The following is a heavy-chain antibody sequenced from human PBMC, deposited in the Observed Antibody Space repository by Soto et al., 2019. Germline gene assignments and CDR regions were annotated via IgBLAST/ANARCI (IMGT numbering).Heavy chain of an antibody. Sequence: GGSLRLSCAASGFSFSNYWIHWVRQAPGKGLVWVSRIKTDGSSTDYAASVKGRFTISRDNAKNTLYLQMNGLTAEDTAVYYCAKREGNTYGLFHWGQGTLVTVSS. V-gene: IGHV3-74*01. J-gene: IGHJ4*02. CDR2: IKTDGSST. D-gene: IGHD5-18*01. CDR1: GFSFSNYW. CDR3: AKREGNTYGLFH.